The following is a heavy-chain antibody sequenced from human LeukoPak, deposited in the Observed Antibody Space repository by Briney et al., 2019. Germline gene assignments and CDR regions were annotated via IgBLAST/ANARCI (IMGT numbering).Heavy chain of an antibody. CDR2: ISSSSGTI. CDR1: GFTFNIYN. CDR3: ARVSNAYYYYYMDV. J-gene: IGHJ6*03. Sequence: GGSLRLSCAASGFTFNIYNMNWVRQAPGKGLEWVSYISSSSGTIYYADSVKGRFTISRDNAKNSLYLQMNSLRAEATAVYYCARVSNAYYYYYMDVWGKGTTVTVSS. V-gene: IGHV3-48*01.